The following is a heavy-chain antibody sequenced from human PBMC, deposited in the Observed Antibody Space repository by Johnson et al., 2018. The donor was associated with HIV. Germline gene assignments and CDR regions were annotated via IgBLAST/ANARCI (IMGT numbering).Heavy chain of an antibody. V-gene: IGHV3-11*04. CDR2: ISSSGGTI. J-gene: IGHJ3*02. CDR1: GFTFSDYY. Sequence: QMLLVESGGGLVKPGGYLRLYCAASGFTFSDYYMSWNRQAPGKGLEWVSYISSSGGTIYYADSVKGRFSISRDNAKNSLYLQMNSLRAEDTAVYYCARDRGYWDAFDIWGQGTMVIVS. CDR3: ARDRGYWDAFDI. D-gene: IGHD3-22*01.